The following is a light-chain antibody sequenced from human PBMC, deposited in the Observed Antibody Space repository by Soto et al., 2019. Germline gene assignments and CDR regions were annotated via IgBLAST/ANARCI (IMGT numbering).Light chain of an antibody. V-gene: IGKV1-33*01. CDR1: QDISNY. J-gene: IGKJ4*01. CDR3: QQYDNLPLT. CDR2: DAS. Sequence: DIQMTQSPSSLSASVGDRVTITCQASQDISNYLNWYQQKPGKAPKLLIYDASNLETGVPSRFSGSGSGTDFTFHISSLQSEDIATYYCQQYDNLPLTFGGGTKVEIK.